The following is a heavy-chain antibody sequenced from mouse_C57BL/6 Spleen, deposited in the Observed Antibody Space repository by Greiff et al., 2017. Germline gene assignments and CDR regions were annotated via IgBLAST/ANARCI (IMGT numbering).Heavy chain of an antibody. CDR2: IYPGDGDT. CDR3: ARRLGAGYFDV. J-gene: IGHJ1*03. D-gene: IGHD4-1*01. V-gene: IGHV1-82*01. CDR1: GYAFSSSW. Sequence: QVQLQQSGPELVKPGASVKISCKASGYAFSSSWMNWVKQRPGKGLEWIGRIYPGDGDTNYNGKFKGKATLTADKSSSKAYMQLSSLTSEDSAVYFCARRLGAGYFDVWGTGTTVTVSS.